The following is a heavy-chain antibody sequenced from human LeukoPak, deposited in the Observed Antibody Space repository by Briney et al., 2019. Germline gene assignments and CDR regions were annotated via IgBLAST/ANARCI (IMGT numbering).Heavy chain of an antibody. D-gene: IGHD6-6*01. V-gene: IGHV3-13*01. CDR1: DFSFSNYD. CDR3: AREWRGIASHFHGMDV. Sequence: GGSLRLSWVAADFSFSNYDMDWVRPAAGRGLEWVSALGTNGDTYYLGSVRGRFTISRENGKNSLYLQMNSLGVDDTAVYYCAREWRGIASHFHGMDVWGQGTTVTVSS. J-gene: IGHJ6*02. CDR2: LGTNGDT.